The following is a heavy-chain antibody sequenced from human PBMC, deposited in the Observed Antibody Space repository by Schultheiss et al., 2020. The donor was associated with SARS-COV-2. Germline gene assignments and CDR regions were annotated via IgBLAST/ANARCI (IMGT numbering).Heavy chain of an antibody. D-gene: IGHD3-22*01. Sequence: GGSLRLSCAASGFTFSNAWMCWVRQAPGKGLEWVAVISYDGSNKYYADSVKGRFTISRDNSKNTLYLQMNSLRAEDTAVYYCARDLANRSGYYDGMDVWGQGTTVTVSS. CDR2: ISYDGSNK. CDR3: ARDLANRSGYYDGMDV. J-gene: IGHJ6*02. CDR1: GFTFSNAW. V-gene: IGHV3-30*03.